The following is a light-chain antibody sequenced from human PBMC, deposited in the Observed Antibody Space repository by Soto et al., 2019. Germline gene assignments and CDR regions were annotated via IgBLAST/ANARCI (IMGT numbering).Light chain of an antibody. Sequence: EMVLTQSPGTLSLSPGERATLSCRASQSVSSSYLAWYQQKPGQAPRLLIYGASSRATGIPDRFSGSGSGTDFTLTISRLETEDFAVYYCQQYRVTFGPGTKVDIK. J-gene: IGKJ3*01. CDR3: QQYRVT. CDR2: GAS. V-gene: IGKV3-20*01. CDR1: QSVSSSY.